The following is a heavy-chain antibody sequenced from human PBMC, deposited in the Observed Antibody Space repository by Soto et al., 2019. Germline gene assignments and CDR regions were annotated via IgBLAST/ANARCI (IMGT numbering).Heavy chain of an antibody. CDR2: IYYSLTT. Sequence: SETLSLTCTVSGDSISSSYWAWIRQSPGKGLEWIAYIYYSLTTNYNPSLESRASISMDTSKNQFSLRLTSVTAADTVVYYCARSLVHQWLLHDAYDIRGQGTLVTVSS. CDR3: ARSLVHQWLLHDAYDI. V-gene: IGHV4-59*01. CDR1: GDSISSSY. J-gene: IGHJ3*02. D-gene: IGHD6-19*01.